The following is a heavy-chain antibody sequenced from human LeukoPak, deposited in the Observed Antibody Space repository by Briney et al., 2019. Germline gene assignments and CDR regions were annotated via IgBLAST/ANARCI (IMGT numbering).Heavy chain of an antibody. J-gene: IGHJ3*02. CDR2: INPNNGGT. D-gene: IGHD3-22*01. CDR3: AGGDNGSGYRPFDI. Sequence: ASVKVSCKASGGTFSSYAISWVRQAPGQGLEWMGRINPNNGGTNYAQKFQGRVTMTRDMSMSTAYMELSRLRSVDTAVYYCAGGDNGSGYRPFDIWGQGTMVTVPS. CDR1: GGTFSSYA. V-gene: IGHV1-2*06.